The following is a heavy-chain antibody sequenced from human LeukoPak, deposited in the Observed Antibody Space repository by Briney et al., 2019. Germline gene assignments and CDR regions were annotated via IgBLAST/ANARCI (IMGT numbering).Heavy chain of an antibody. CDR1: GYTFTSYS. J-gene: IGHJ4*02. CDR3: ARVQRGFTYGNVGY. D-gene: IGHD5-18*01. V-gene: IGHV1-18*01. CDR2: ISAYNGNT. Sequence: ASVKVSCKASGYTFTSYSISWVRQAPGQGLEWMGWISAYNGNTNYAQKLQGRVTMTTDTSTSTAYMELRSLRSDDTAVYYCARVQRGFTYGNVGYWGQGTLVTVSS.